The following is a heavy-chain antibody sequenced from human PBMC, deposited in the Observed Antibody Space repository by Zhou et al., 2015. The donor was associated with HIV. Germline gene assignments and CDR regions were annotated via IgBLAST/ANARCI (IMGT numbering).Heavy chain of an antibody. J-gene: IGHJ4*02. CDR3: ARAGMVYRRLWDY. V-gene: IGHV1-18*01. Sequence: QVQMLQSGAEVKQPGASVKVSCKSSGYMFDNFDIVWVRHAAGQGLEWMAWISPYNGNTNYARKFQGRLTITADPSTRTVDMELRSLRSDDTGVYYCARAGMVYRRLWDYWGQGTLVTVSS. CDR1: GYMFDNFD. CDR2: ISPYNGNT. D-gene: IGHD2-8*01.